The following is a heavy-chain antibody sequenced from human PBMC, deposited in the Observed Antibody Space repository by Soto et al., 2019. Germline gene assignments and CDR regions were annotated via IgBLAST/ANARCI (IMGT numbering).Heavy chain of an antibody. CDR2: ISGYNGNT. Sequence: QVQLVQSGAEVKKPGASVKVSCKASGYTFSGYSITWVRQAPGHGLEWMGRISGYNGNTNYARTLRGRLTLTTDTSTSTAYMELRSLTSDDTAVYYCARDVFCGGAPACPDMDVWGQGTTVTVSS. D-gene: IGHD2-21*01. J-gene: IGHJ6*02. CDR1: GYTFSGYS. CDR3: ARDVFCGGAPACPDMDV. V-gene: IGHV1-18*04.